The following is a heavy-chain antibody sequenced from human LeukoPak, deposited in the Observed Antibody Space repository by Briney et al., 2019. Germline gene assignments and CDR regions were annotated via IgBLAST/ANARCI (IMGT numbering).Heavy chain of an antibody. CDR1: GFTFSTYA. J-gene: IGHJ4*02. CDR3: ARDLRGVSYYFQY. V-gene: IGHV3-23*01. CDR2: ISGSGNNT. D-gene: IGHD2-8*02. Sequence: GGSLRLSCAASGFTFSTYAMGWVRQAPGKGLEWVSAISGSGNNTYYADSVKGRFTISRDNSKNSLYLQMNSLRAEDTALYYCARDLRGVSYYFQYWGQGTLVTVSS.